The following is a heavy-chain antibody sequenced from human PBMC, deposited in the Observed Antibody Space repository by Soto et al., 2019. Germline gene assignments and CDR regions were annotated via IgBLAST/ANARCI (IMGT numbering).Heavy chain of an antibody. D-gene: IGHD3-16*02. CDR2: IYYSGST. CDR1: GGSISSYY. Sequence: QVQLQESGPGLVKPSETLSLTCTVSGGSISSYYWSWIRQPPGKGHEWIGYIYYSGSTNYNPSLKSQITITADTSQNQFSPTLSSVTAAAPAVCHCARAPRGIHRYPSHFDYWGQGTQVTVSS. CDR3: ARAPRGIHRYPSHFDY. J-gene: IGHJ4*02. V-gene: IGHV4-59*01.